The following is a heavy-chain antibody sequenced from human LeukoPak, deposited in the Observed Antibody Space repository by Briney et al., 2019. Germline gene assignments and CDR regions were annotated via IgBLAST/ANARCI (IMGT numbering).Heavy chain of an antibody. J-gene: IGHJ4*02. Sequence: AGGSLRLSCAASGFTFCSYAMHWVRQAPGKGLEYVSAISSNGGSTYYANSVKGRFTISRDNSKNTLYLQMGSLRAEDMAVYYCARVPYGSGSYYSDYWGQGTLVTVSS. CDR2: ISSNGGST. CDR1: GFTFCSYA. V-gene: IGHV3-64*01. CDR3: ARVPYGSGSYYSDY. D-gene: IGHD3-10*01.